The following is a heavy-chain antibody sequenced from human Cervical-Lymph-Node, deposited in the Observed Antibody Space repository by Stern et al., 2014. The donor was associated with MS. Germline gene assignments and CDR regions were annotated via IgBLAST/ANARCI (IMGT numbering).Heavy chain of an antibody. D-gene: IGHD6-6*01. CDR1: GGTFSSYA. CDR3: ARGEAAHFDY. J-gene: IGHJ4*02. V-gene: IGHV1-69*01. CDR2: IIPMFDKA. Sequence: QVQLLQPGAEVKKPGSSVKVSCKASGGTFSSYAVSWVRQAPGQGLEWMGWIIPMFDKAAYAQKCQGRVTITADESSSTVYMELSSLRSDDTSVYYCARGEAAHFDYWGQGTLVTVSS.